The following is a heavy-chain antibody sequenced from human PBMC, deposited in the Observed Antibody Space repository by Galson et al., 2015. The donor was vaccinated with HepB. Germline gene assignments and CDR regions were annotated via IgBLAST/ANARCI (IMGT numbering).Heavy chain of an antibody. CDR1: GYTFTSYA. J-gene: IGHJ3*02. CDR2: INAGNGNT. CDR3: ARVPILKWLEPAFDI. V-gene: IGHV1-3*01. Sequence: SVKVSCKASGYTFTSYAMHWVRQAPGQRLEWMGWINAGNGNTKYSQKFQGRVTITRDTSASTAYMELSSLRSEDTAVYYCARVPILKWLEPAFDIWGQGTMVTVSS. D-gene: IGHD2-15*01.